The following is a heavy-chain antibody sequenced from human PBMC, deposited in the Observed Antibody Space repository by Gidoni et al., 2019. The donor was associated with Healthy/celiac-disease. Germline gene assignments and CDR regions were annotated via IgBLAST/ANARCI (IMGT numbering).Heavy chain of an antibody. CDR3: ARSGREGDAKGGPFDY. CDR2: IYSGGST. J-gene: IGHJ4*02. D-gene: IGHD1-26*01. V-gene: IGHV3-66*01. Sequence: EVQLVESGGGLVQPGGSLRLSCAASGFTVSGNYMSWVRQAPGKGLEWVSFIYSGGSTYYADSVKGRFTISRDNSKNTLYLQMNSLRAEDTAVYYCARSGREGDAKGGPFDYWGQGTLVTVSS. CDR1: GFTVSGNY.